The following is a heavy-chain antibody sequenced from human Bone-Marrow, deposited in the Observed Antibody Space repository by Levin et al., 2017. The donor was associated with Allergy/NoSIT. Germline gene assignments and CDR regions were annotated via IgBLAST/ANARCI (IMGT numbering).Heavy chain of an antibody. CDR1: GFTFNTYD. Sequence: GASVKVSCRASGFTFNTYDINWVRQATGQGLEWLGWVSPHTGQTEYAQNFQGRVTMTRNTSITTAYMELRGLTYEDTAVYYCARATKVTSRYFDLWGRGTLVIVSS. CDR3: ARATKVTSRYFDL. CDR2: VSPHTGQT. D-gene: IGHD4-17*01. V-gene: IGHV1-8*01. J-gene: IGHJ2*01.